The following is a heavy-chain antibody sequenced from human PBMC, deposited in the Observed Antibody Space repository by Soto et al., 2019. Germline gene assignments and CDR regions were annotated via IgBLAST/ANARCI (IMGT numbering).Heavy chain of an antibody. CDR1: GFSLTTSGVG. D-gene: IGHD3-3*01. CDR3: AHRVLRTVFGLVTTTAIYFDF. CDR2: IYWDDDK. V-gene: IGHV2-5*02. J-gene: IGHJ4*02. Sequence: QITLNESGPTQVKPRQTLTLTCTFSGFSLTTSGVGVGWIRQSPGKAPEWLALIYWDDDKRYSPSLKSRLTITKDTSNNPVVLTMADLDPADTATYSCAHRVLRTVFGLVTTTAIYFDFWGQGTPVAVSS.